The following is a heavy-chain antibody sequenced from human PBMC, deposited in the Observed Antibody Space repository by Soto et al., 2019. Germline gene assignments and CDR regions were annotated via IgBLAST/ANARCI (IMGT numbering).Heavy chain of an antibody. CDR2: INVGNGDT. CDR1: GITYNTYA. D-gene: IGHD5-12*01. Sequence: VQLVQSGAEIKKTGASVMLSCKASGITYNTYAIHWVRQAPGQGLEWMGWINVGNGDTRYSQIFEGRVTLARDTSPNTVYMDLGSLKSEDTGIYYCARAISGYVTWGQGTLLTVSS. CDR3: ARAISGYVT. V-gene: IGHV1-3*01. J-gene: IGHJ4*02.